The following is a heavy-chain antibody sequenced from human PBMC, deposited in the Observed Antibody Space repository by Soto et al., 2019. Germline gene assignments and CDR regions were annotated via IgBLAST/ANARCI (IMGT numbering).Heavy chain of an antibody. J-gene: IGHJ6*02. Sequence: EVQLVESGGGLVQPAGSLRLSGVDSGFTCSSYGMSWVRQAPEKGLELVGNIKQDGSEENDADSVKGLFTISRDNAKNSMYLQTNSARAEATAVYDCARIASSGRTWADWRQGTTVVVS. CDR3: ARIASSGRTWAD. D-gene: IGHD3-3*02. CDR1: GFTCSSYG. V-gene: IGHV3-7*01. CDR2: IKQDGSEE.